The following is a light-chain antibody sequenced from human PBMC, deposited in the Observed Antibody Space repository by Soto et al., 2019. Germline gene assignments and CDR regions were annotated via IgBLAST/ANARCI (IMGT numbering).Light chain of an antibody. CDR3: FSHRSGDSHV. CDR1: SSDIGAYNY. Sequence: QSVLTQPASVSGSPGQSITISCTGTSSDIGAYNYVSWYQQYPGKAPKLMIYGVTNRPSGVSNRFSGSKTGNTASLPISGLQAEDAADYYCFSHRSGDSHVFGTGTKVTVL. J-gene: IGLJ1*01. V-gene: IGLV2-14*01. CDR2: GVT.